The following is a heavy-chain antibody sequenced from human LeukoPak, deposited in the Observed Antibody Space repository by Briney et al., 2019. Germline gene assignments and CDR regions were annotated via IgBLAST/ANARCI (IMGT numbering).Heavy chain of an antibody. CDR2: IKDDETT. CDR3: ARDRWGERAFDT. Sequence: PGGSLRLSCAASGCTFSVFWMHWVRQTPEKGLVWVSLIKDDETTTYADSVTGRFTISRDNAKKTVYLQMNSLRAEDTGMYFCARDRWGERAFDTWGRGTMVSVSS. J-gene: IGHJ3*02. V-gene: IGHV3-74*03. CDR1: GCTFSVFW. D-gene: IGHD7-27*01.